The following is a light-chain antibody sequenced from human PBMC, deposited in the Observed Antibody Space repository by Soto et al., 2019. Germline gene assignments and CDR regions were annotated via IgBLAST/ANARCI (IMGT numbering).Light chain of an antibody. CDR2: DAF. J-gene: IGKJ5*01. V-gene: IGKV3-20*01. CDR3: QQYGDSPRT. CDR1: RSLDSGQ. Sequence: ESVLTQSRCTLSLFLGGSSTLSCRASRSLDSGQLAWYQQKVGRAPRLLIHDAFMRATGIPDRFSGSGSGTDFTLTSARLEPEDFAVYYCQQYGDSPRTFGQGTRLEI.